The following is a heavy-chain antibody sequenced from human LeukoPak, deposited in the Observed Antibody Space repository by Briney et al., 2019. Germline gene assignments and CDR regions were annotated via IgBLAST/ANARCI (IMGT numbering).Heavy chain of an antibody. Sequence: GGSLRLSCAASGFTFSSYGMHWVRQAPGKGLEWVAVIWYDGSNKYYADSVKGRFTISRDNSKNTLYLQMNSLRDEDTAVYYCARDGVVGVTGFGSYWGQGTLVTVSS. CDR3: ARDGVVGVTGFGSY. J-gene: IGHJ4*02. CDR1: GFTFSSYG. D-gene: IGHD1-26*01. CDR2: IWYDGSNK. V-gene: IGHV3-33*01.